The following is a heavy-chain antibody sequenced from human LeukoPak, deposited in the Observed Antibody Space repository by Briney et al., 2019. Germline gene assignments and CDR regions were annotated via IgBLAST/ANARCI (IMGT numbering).Heavy chain of an antibody. CDR2: INGDGRNI. CDR3: TRDLMDYDVSTGLHHYYMDV. D-gene: IGHD3-9*01. V-gene: IGHV3-74*01. Sequence: QPGGSLRFSCVASGFTFSSYWMHWVRQDPRKGLVWVSRINGDGRNINYADSVRGRFTISRDNAKNTLYLQMNTLRVEDTAVYYCTRDLMDYDVSTGLHHYYMDVWGQGTTVTVSS. J-gene: IGHJ6*02. CDR1: GFTFSSYW.